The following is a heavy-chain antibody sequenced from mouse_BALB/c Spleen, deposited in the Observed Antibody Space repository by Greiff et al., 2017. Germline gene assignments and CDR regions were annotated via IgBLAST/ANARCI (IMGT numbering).Heavy chain of an antibody. V-gene: IGHV7-3*02. Sequence: EVQLVESGGGLVQPGGSLRLSCATSGFTFTDYYMSWVRQPPGKALEWLGFIRNKANGYTTEYSASVKGRFTISRDNSQSILYLQMNTLRAEDSATYYCSTKVVATSYWYFDVWGAGTTVTVSS. CDR2: IRNKANGYTT. J-gene: IGHJ1*01. CDR3: STKVVATSYWYFDV. CDR1: GFTFTDYY. D-gene: IGHD1-1*01.